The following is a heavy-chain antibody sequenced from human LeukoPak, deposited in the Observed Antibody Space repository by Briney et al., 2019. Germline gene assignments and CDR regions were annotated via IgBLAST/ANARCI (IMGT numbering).Heavy chain of an antibody. J-gene: IGHJ1*01. Sequence: RSGGSLRLPCAASGFTFSSYAMSWVRQAPGKGLEWVSAISGSGGSTYYADSVKGRFTISRDNSKNTLYLQMNSLRAEDTAVYYCAKDSGSYSPEYFQHWGQGTLVTVSS. CDR2: ISGSGGST. D-gene: IGHD1-26*01. CDR1: GFTFSSYA. V-gene: IGHV3-23*01. CDR3: AKDSGSYSPEYFQH.